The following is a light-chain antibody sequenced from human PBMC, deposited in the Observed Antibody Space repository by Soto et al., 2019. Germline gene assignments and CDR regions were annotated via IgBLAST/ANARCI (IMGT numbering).Light chain of an antibody. J-gene: IGLJ3*02. Sequence: QSVLIQPPSASGTPGQRVTISCSGSTANIEANYVYWYQQFPGTAPKLLIYRNKERPSGVPDRFSGSKSGTSASLAVSGLRSEDEADYFCTSWDDSLSAGVFGGGTKVTVL. CDR1: TANIEANY. CDR2: RNK. V-gene: IGLV1-47*01. CDR3: TSWDDSLSAGV.